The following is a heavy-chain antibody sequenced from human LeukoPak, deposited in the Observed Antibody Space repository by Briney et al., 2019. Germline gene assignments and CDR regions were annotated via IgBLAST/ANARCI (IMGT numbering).Heavy chain of an antibody. Sequence: ASVKVSCKASGYSFTGYYMHWVRQAPGQGLEWMGWMNPNSGNTGYAQKFQGRVTMTRNTSISTAYMELSSLRSEDTAVYYCARGIVATITNYYYYYMDVWGKGTTVTISS. J-gene: IGHJ6*03. D-gene: IGHD5-12*01. V-gene: IGHV1-8*02. CDR2: MNPNSGNT. CDR1: GYSFTGYY. CDR3: ARGIVATITNYYYYYMDV.